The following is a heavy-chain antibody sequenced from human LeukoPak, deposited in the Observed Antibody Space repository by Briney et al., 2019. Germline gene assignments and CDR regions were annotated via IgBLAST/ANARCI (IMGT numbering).Heavy chain of an antibody. V-gene: IGHV4-59*01. CDR2: INYSGNT. D-gene: IGHD5-18*01. CDR3: ASGYRSYDQ. CDR1: SGPISSYY. J-gene: IGHJ4*02. Sequence: SETLSLTCTVSSGPISSYYWNWIRQTPGKGLEWIAFINYSGNTNTNYNPSLKSRVTISIDTSKNQFSLKMDSVTAADTAMYYCASGYRSYDQWGQGTLVTVSS.